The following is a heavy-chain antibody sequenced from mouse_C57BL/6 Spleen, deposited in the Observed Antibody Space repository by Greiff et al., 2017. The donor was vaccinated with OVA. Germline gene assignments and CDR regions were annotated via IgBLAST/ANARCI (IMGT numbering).Heavy chain of an antibody. J-gene: IGHJ1*03. CDR3: ARDEGDDYDGYFDV. CDR2: INYDGSST. Sequence: EVKLMESEGGLVQPGSSMKLSCTASGFTFSDYYMAWVRQVPEKGLEWVANINYDGSSTYYLDSLKSRFIISRDNAKNILYLQMSSLKSEDTATYYCARDEGDDYDGYFDVWGTGTTVTVSS. V-gene: IGHV5-16*01. CDR1: GFTFSDYY. D-gene: IGHD2-4*01.